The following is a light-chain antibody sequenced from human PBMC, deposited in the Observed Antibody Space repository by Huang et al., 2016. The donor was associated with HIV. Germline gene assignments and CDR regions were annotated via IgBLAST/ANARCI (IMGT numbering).Light chain of an antibody. CDR2: LAS. J-gene: IGKJ2*01. CDR1: QSLLHSNGYNY. Sequence: DIVMTQSPLSLPVTPGEPASISCRSSQSLLHSNGYNYLDWYLQKPGQSPQLLIYLASNRSSGVPDRVSGSGSGTDFTLQISRVEAEYVGIYYCMQALQTPMYTFGQGTKLEIK. V-gene: IGKV2-28*01. CDR3: MQALQTPMYT.